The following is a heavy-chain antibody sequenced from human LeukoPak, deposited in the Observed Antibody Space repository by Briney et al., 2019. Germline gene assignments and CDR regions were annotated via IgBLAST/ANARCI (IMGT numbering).Heavy chain of an antibody. CDR2: SKNKANSYIT. Sequence: GGSLRLSCAASGFTFGDHYMDWVRQAPWKGLEWVGRSKNKANSYITQYAAFVQGRFTISRDDSKNSLYLQINSLKTEDTAVYYCARGSTYYDSSGQVPFDYWGQGTLVTVSS. V-gene: IGHV3-72*01. CDR3: ARGSTYYDSSGQVPFDY. CDR1: GFTFGDHY. D-gene: IGHD3-22*01. J-gene: IGHJ4*02.